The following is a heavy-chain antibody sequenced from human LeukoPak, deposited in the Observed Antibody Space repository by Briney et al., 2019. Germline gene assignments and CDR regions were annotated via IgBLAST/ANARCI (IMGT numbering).Heavy chain of an antibody. CDR3: ARDRGSYSFDY. Sequence: PGGSLRLSCAASGFTFSRYWMSWVRQAPGKGLEWVANIKEDGSEKYYVDSVKGRFTISRDNAKNSLYLQMNSLRAEDTAVYYCARDRGSYSFDYWGQGTLVTVSS. D-gene: IGHD1-26*01. CDR1: GFTFSRYW. CDR2: IKEDGSEK. J-gene: IGHJ4*02. V-gene: IGHV3-7*03.